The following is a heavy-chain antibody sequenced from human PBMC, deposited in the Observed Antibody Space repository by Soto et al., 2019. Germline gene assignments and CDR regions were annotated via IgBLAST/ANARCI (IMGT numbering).Heavy chain of an antibody. D-gene: IGHD5-12*01. V-gene: IGHV4-31*03. CDR2: IYYSGST. J-gene: IGHJ6*02. CDR3: ARGLDIEDYDYGMDV. Sequence: QVQLQESGPGLVKPSQTLSLTRTVSGGSISSGGYYWSWIRQHPGKGLEWIGYIYYSGSTYYNPYLKSRVTISVDTSKSQFSLKLSSVTAADTAVYYCARGLDIEDYDYGMDVWGQGTTVTVSS. CDR1: GGSISSGGYY.